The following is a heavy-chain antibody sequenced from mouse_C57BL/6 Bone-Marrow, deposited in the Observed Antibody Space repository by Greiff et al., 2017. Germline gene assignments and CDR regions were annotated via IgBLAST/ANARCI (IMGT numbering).Heavy chain of an antibody. J-gene: IGHJ2*01. CDR3: ARWGYGSSYYFDY. CDR2: ISYSGST. Sequence: EVQLKESGPGLVKPSQSLSLTCTVTGYSITSDYAWNWIRQFPGNKLEWMGYISYSGSTSYNPSLKSRISITRDTSKNQFFLQLNSVTTEDTATYYCARWGYGSSYYFDYWGQGTTLTVSS. CDR1: GYSITSDYA. D-gene: IGHD1-1*01. V-gene: IGHV3-2*02.